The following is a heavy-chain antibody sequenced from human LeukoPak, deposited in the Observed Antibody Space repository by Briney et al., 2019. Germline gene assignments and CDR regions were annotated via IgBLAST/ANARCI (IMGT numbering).Heavy chain of an antibody. CDR3: ARDGPYYDSSGYPPVFDY. V-gene: IGHV3-30*02. J-gene: IGHJ4*02. Sequence: GGSLRLSCAASGFTFSSYGMHWVRQAPGKGLEWVAFIRYDGSNKYYADSVKGRFTISRDNSKNTLYLQMNSLRAEDTAVYYCARDGPYYDSSGYPPVFDYWGQGTLVTVSS. CDR2: IRYDGSNK. CDR1: GFTFSSYG. D-gene: IGHD3-22*01.